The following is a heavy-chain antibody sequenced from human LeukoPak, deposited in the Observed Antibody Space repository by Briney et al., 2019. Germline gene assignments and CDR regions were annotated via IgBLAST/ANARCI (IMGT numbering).Heavy chain of an antibody. V-gene: IGHV3-74*01. CDR3: ASGYDYVWGSYPSHFDY. D-gene: IGHD3-16*01. CDR1: GFTFSSYW. CDR2: INSDGSST. Sequence: GGSLRLSCAASGFTFSSYWMHWVRQAPGKGLVWVSRINSDGSSTSYADSVKGRFTISRDNAKNTLYLQMNSLRAEDTAVYYCASGYDYVWGSYPSHFDYWGQGTLVTVSS. J-gene: IGHJ4*02.